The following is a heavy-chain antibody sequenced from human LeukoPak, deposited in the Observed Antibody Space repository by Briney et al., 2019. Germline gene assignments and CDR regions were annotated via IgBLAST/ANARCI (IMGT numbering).Heavy chain of an antibody. CDR3: ARDYPTHLDSLGY. V-gene: IGHV3-53*01. D-gene: IGHD3-9*01. Sequence: GGSLRLSFAASGFTVSSNYMSWVRQAPGKGPEWVSVIYSGGSTYYADSVKGRFTISRDNSKNTLYLQMNSLRAEDTAVYYCARDYPTHLDSLGYWGQGTLVTVSS. CDR1: GFTVSSNY. J-gene: IGHJ4*02. CDR2: IYSGGST.